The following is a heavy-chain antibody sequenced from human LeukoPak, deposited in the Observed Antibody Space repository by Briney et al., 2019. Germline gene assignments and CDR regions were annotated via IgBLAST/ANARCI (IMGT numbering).Heavy chain of an antibody. D-gene: IGHD6-19*01. J-gene: IGHJ6*02. V-gene: IGHV3-21*01. CDR2: ISSSSSHM. CDR3: ARDPGAGDL. Sequence: RGSLRLSCAASGFTFGTYSMNWVRQAPGKGLEWISSISSSSSHMYYADSVRGRFTIPRDNAKNSLYLQMSSLRVEDTAVYYCARDPGAGDLWGQGTTVTVSS. CDR1: GFTFGTYS.